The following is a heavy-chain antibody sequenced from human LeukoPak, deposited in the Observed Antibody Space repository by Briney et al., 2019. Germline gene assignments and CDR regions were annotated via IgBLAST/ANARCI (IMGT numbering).Heavy chain of an antibody. D-gene: IGHD1-26*01. CDR2: INPDSGDT. Sequence: ASVKVSCKASGYTFTDYFIHWVRQAPGQGLQWMGRINPDSGDTDYAQNFRGRIALTRDTSISTSYMELTTLGSDDTAVYYCAKAGGSYRLLWEAPPDYWGQGTLVTVSS. CDR1: GYTFTDYF. J-gene: IGHJ4*02. V-gene: IGHV1-2*06. CDR3: AKAGGSYRLLWEAPPDY.